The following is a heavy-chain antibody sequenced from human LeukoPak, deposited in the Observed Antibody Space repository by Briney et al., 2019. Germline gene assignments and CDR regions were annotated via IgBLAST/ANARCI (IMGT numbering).Heavy chain of an antibody. CDR2: ISGSGGST. D-gene: IGHD3-22*01. CDR1: GFTVSSNY. J-gene: IGHJ4*02. Sequence: PGGSLRLSCAASGFTVSSNYMSWVRQAPGKGLEWVSAISGSGGSTYYADSVKGRFTISRDNSKNTLYLQMNSLRVEDTAVYYCAKDAYDSSGYYYSHPDYWGQGTLVTVSS. CDR3: AKDAYDSSGYYYSHPDY. V-gene: IGHV3-23*01.